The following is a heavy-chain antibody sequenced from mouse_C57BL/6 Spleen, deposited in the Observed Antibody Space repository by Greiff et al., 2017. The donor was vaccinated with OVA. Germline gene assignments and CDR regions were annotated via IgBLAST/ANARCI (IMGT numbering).Heavy chain of an antibody. CDR2: IDPEDGDT. Sequence: EVQLQQSGAELVRPGASVKLSCTASGFNIKDYYMHWVKQRPEQGLEWIGRIDPEDGDTEYAPKFQGKATMTADTSSNPAYLQLSSLTSEDTAVYYCTTGGITTVVEGFAYWGQGTLVTVSA. D-gene: IGHD1-1*01. V-gene: IGHV14-1*01. J-gene: IGHJ3*01. CDR1: GFNIKDYY. CDR3: TTGGITTVVEGFAY.